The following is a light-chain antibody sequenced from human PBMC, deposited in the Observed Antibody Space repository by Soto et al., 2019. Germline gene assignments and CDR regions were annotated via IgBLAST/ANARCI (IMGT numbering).Light chain of an antibody. Sequence: ELKTTQSPATRSVSAGAGANISCRASQSVSTNLAWYQQKPGQAPRLLIYGASTRATGMPARFSGSGSGTDFALTISSLQSEDSAIYYCQQYNNWLWTFGQGTKVDI. CDR2: GAS. CDR3: QQYNNWLWT. CDR1: QSVSTN. V-gene: IGKV3-15*01. J-gene: IGKJ1*01.